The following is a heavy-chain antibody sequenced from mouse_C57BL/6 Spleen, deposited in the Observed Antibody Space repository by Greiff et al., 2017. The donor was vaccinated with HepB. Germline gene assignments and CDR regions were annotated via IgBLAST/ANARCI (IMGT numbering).Heavy chain of an antibody. J-gene: IGHJ4*01. CDR3: ARSTPRAMDY. CDR2: IRNKANGYTT. V-gene: IGHV7-3*01. Sequence: EVKLMESGGGLVQPGGSLSLSCAASGFTFTDYYVSWVRQPPGKALEWLGFIRNKANGYTTEYSASVKGRFTISRDNSQSILYLQMNALRAEDSATYYCARSTPRAMDYWGQGTSVTVSS. CDR1: GFTFTDYY.